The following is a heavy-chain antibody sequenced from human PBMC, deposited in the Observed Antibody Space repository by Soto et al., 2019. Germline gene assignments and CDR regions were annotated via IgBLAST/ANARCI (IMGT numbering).Heavy chain of an antibody. CDR1: GYTFTSYG. D-gene: IGHD3-16*02. V-gene: IGHV1-18*01. CDR3: AAVYDYVWGSYRYAFDI. J-gene: IGHJ3*02. Sequence: ASVKVSCKASGYTFTSYGISWVRQAPGQGLEWMGWISAYNGNTNYAQKLQGRVTITRDMSTSTAYMELSSLRSEDTAVYYCAAVYDYVWGSYRYAFDIWGQGTMVTVSS. CDR2: ISAYNGNT.